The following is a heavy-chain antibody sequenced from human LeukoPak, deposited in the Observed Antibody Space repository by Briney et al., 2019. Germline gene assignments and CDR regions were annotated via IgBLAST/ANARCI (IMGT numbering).Heavy chain of an antibody. J-gene: IGHJ4*02. Sequence: GGSLRLSCAASGFTFSSYSMNWVRQAPGKGLEWVSSISSSSSYIYYADSVKGRFTISRDNAKNSLYLQMNSLGAEDTAVYYCARTGLSGYFDYWGQGTLVTVSS. CDR3: ARTGLSGYFDY. V-gene: IGHV3-21*01. D-gene: IGHD3-3*01. CDR2: ISSSSSYI. CDR1: GFTFSSYS.